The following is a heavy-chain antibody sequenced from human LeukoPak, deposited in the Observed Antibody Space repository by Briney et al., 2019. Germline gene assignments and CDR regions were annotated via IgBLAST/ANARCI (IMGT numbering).Heavy chain of an antibody. J-gene: IGHJ6*03. D-gene: IGHD2-15*01. Sequence: GASVKVSCKASGGTFSSYAISWVRQAPGQGLEWMGGIIPIFGTANYAQKFQGRVTITTDESTSTAYMELSSLRSEDTAVYYCARGRVVPGYYYYYMDVWGKGTTVTVSS. CDR3: ARGRVVPGYYYYYMDV. V-gene: IGHV1-69*05. CDR2: IIPIFGTA. CDR1: GGTFSSYA.